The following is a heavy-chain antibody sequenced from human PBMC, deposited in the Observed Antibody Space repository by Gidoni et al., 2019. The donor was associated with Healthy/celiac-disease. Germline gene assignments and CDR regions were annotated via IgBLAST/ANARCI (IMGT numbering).Heavy chain of an antibody. CDR3: AGVDCTNGVCYTAVYGMDV. CDR2: ISSSSSTI. Sequence: EVQLVESGGGLVQPGGSLRLSCAAAGFTLSSDSMTWVRQAPGKGLEWVSYISSSSSTIYYADSVKGRFTISRDNAKNSLYLQMNSLRDEDTAVYYCAGVDCTNGVCYTAVYGMDVWGQGTTVTVSS. D-gene: IGHD2-8*01. V-gene: IGHV3-48*02. J-gene: IGHJ6*02. CDR1: GFTLSSDS.